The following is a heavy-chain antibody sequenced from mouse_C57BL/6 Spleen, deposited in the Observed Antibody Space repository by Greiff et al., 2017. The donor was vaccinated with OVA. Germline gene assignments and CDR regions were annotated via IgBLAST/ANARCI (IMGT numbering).Heavy chain of an antibody. CDR3: ARDITYYYGSSYDYYAMDY. CDR2: ISDGGSYT. Sequence: EVKVVESGGGLVKPGGSLKLSCAASGFTFSSYAMSWVRQTPEKRLEWVATISDGGSYTYYPDNVKGRFTISRDNAKNNLYLQMSHLKSEDTAMYYCARDITYYYGSSYDYYAMDYWGQGTSVTVSS. V-gene: IGHV5-4*01. D-gene: IGHD1-1*01. CDR1: GFTFSSYA. J-gene: IGHJ4*01.